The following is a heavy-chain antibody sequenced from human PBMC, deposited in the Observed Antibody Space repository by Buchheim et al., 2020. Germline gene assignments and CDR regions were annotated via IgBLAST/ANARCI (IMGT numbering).Heavy chain of an antibody. CDR3: ERAGYCSGGSCWDNWFDP. D-gene: IGHD2-15*01. J-gene: IGHJ5*02. CDR1: GFTFSSYW. CDR2: ISSSGSTI. Sequence: EVQLVESGGGLVQPGGSLRLSCAASGFTFSSYWMSWVRQAPGKGLEWVSYISSSGSTIYYADSVKGRITISRDNAKNSLYLQMNSLRAEDTAVYYCERAGYCSGGSCWDNWFDPWGQGTL. V-gene: IGHV3-48*04.